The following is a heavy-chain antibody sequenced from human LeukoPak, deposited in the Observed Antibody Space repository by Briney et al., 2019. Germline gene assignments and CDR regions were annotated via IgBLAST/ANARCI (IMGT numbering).Heavy chain of an antibody. CDR2: IYHSGST. D-gene: IGHD2-2*01. J-gene: IGHJ6*02. Sequence: PSETLSLTCAVSGGSISGGGYSWSWIRQPPGKGLEWIGYIYHSGSTYYNPSLKSRVTISVDRSKNQFSLKLSSVTAADTAVYYCARDSPYQPYGMDVWGQGTTVTVSS. CDR3: ARDSPYQPYGMDV. CDR1: GGSISGGGYS. V-gene: IGHV4-30-2*01.